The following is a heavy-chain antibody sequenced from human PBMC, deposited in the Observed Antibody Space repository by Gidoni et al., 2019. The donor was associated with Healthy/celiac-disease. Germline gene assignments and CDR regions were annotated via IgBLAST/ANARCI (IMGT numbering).Heavy chain of an antibody. CDR3: ARDFFQGGYYYGMDV. CDR1: GFTFSSYS. J-gene: IGHJ6*02. CDR2: ISSSSSYI. D-gene: IGHD3-10*01. Sequence: EVQLVESGGGLVKPGGSLRLSCAASGFTFSSYSMNWVRQAPGKGLEWVSSISSSSSYIYDADSVKGRFTISRDNAKNSLYLQMNSLRAEDTAVYYCARDFFQGGYYYGMDVWGQGTTVTVSS. V-gene: IGHV3-21*01.